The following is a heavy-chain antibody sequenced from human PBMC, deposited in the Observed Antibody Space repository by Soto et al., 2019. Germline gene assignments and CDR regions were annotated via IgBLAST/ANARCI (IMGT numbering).Heavy chain of an antibody. Sequence: GGSLRLSCAASGFTFSDYYMSWIRQAPGKGLEWASYISSSGSTIYYADSVKGRFTISRDNAKNSLYLQMNSLRAEDTAVYYCAREVAAPEAGYYYYYMDVWGKGTTVTVSS. V-gene: IGHV3-11*01. CDR3: AREVAAPEAGYYYYYMDV. J-gene: IGHJ6*03. D-gene: IGHD6-13*01. CDR1: GFTFSDYY. CDR2: ISSSGSTI.